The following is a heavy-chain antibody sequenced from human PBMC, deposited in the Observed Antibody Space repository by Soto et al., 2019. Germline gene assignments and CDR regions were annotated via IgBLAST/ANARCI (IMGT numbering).Heavy chain of an antibody. CDR3: AHIVVAGLGYYFDY. D-gene: IGHD6-19*01. J-gene: IGHJ4*02. Sequence: QITLKESGPTLVKPTQTLTLTCTFSGFSLISTRMAVGWIRQPPREALEWLALIYWDDDKRYSPFLKSRLTITKDTSKNQVVLTMSNMDPVDTARYYCAHIVVAGLGYYFDYWGQGTLVTVSS. CDR2: IYWDDDK. V-gene: IGHV2-5*02. CDR1: GFSLISTRMA.